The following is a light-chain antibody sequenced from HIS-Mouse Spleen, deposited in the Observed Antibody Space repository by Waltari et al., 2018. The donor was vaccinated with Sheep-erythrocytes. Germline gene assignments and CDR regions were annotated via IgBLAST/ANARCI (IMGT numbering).Light chain of an antibody. CDR3: CSYAGSYTFVV. CDR2: DVS. V-gene: IGLV1-40*01. CDR1: SSNIGAGYD. J-gene: IGLJ2*01. Sequence: QSVLTQPPSVSGAPGQRVTISCTGSSSNIGAGYDVHWYQQLPGTAPKLMIYDVSKRPSGVPDRFSGSKSGNTASLTISGLQAEDEADYYCCSYAGSYTFVVFGGGTKLTVL.